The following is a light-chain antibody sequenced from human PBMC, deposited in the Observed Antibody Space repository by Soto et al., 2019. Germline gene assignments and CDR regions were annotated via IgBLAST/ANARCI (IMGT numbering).Light chain of an antibody. V-gene: IGLV1-51*02. Sequence: QSVLTQPPSVSAAPGQRVTISCSGSSSNIGNNYVSWYQQLPGTAPKLLIFENNKRPSGIPDRFSASKSGTSATLAITGLQTGDAADYYCGTWDNSLSLPYVFGTGNKVTVL. J-gene: IGLJ1*01. CDR3: GTWDNSLSLPYV. CDR2: ENN. CDR1: SSNIGNNY.